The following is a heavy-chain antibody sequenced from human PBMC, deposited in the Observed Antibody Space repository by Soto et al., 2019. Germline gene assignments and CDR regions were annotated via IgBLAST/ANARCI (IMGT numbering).Heavy chain of an antibody. CDR3: AHSGSSCSSTSCHVRFDP. CDR2: IYWDDDK. J-gene: IGHJ5*02. D-gene: IGHD2-2*01. Sequence: QITLKESGPTLVKPTQTLTLTCTFSGFSLSTSGLGVGWIRQPPGKALEWLALIYWDDDKRYSPSLKSRLTIHKDTSKNQVVLTMTNMEPVDTATYYCAHSGSSCSSTSCHVRFDPLGQGTLVTVSS. CDR1: GFSLSTSGLG. V-gene: IGHV2-5*02.